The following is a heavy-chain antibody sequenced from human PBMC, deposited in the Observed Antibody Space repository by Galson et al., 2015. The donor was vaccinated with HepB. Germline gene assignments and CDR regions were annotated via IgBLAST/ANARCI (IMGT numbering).Heavy chain of an antibody. CDR1: GYTFSSYS. Sequence: QSGAEVKRPGESLRISCETSGYTFSSYSITWVRQMPGKGLEWMGRIDPSNSYRNYSPSFQGHVSMSVDKSVNTAYLQWSSLKASDTAIYYCARQGSAWFSGGNWLDSWGQGTQVTVSS. J-gene: IGHJ5*01. CDR3: ARQGSAWFSGGNWLDS. CDR2: IDPSNSYR. D-gene: IGHD6-19*01. V-gene: IGHV5-10-1*01.